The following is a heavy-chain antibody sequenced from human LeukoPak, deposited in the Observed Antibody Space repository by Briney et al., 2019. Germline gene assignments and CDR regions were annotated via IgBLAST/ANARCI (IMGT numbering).Heavy chain of an antibody. D-gene: IGHD6-13*01. CDR3: ATSPATGNIYFDL. CDR1: GFTVSSNY. J-gene: IGHJ2*01. CDR2: LYSGGNT. Sequence: PGGSLRLSCAASGFTVSSNYMGWVRQAPGKGLEWVSVLYSGGNTYYADYVKGRFTISRDNSKNTLYLQMNSLRAEDTAVYYCATSPATGNIYFDLWGRGTLVTVSS. V-gene: IGHV3-66*01.